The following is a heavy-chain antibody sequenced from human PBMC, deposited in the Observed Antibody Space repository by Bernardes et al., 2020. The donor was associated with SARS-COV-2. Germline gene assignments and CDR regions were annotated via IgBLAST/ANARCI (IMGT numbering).Heavy chain of an antibody. CDR1: GYTLTELS. CDR3: AKGSPFSMSWFDP. D-gene: IGHD3-22*01. CDR2: FDPEDGET. J-gene: IGHJ5*02. Sequence: SVKVSCKVSGYTLTELSMHWVRQAPGKGLEWIGGFDPEDGETIYAQKFQGRVTMTEDTSTDTAYMELSSLRSEDTAVYYCAKGSPFSMSWFDPWGQGTLGTVSS. V-gene: IGHV1-24*01.